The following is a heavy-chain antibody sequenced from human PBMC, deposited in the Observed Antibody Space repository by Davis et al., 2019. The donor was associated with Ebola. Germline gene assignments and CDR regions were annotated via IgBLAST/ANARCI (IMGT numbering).Heavy chain of an antibody. Sequence: ASVKVSCKASGYTFTSYGISWVRQAPGQGLEWMGWISAYNGNTNYAQKLQGRVTMTTDTSTSTVYMELSSLRSEDTAVYYCARDGPQWLGPGGPEGWGQGTLVTVSS. V-gene: IGHV1-18*04. CDR3: ARDGPQWLGPGGPEG. CDR1: GYTFTSYG. D-gene: IGHD6-19*01. CDR2: ISAYNGNT. J-gene: IGHJ4*02.